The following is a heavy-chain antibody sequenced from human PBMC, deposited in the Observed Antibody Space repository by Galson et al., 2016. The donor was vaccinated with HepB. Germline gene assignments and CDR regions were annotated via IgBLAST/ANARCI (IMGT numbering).Heavy chain of an antibody. Sequence: SVKVSCKASGYTFTSYGISWVRQAPGQGLEWMGWISAYNGNTNYAQKLQGRVTMTRDTSTSTAYMELRSLRSDDTAVYYCASASHRGHSYGRPRPYAFDLWGQGRMVTVSS. D-gene: IGHD5-18*01. CDR2: ISAYNGNT. CDR3: ASASHRGHSYGRPRPYAFDL. CDR1: GYTFTSYG. J-gene: IGHJ3*01. V-gene: IGHV1-18*01.